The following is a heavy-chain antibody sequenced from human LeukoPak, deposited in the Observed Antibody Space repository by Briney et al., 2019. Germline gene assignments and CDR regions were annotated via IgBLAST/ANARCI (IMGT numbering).Heavy chain of an antibody. CDR2: IIPILGIA. Sequence: ASVKVSCKASGYTFTGYYMHWVRQAPGQGLEWMGRIIPILGIANYAQKFQGRVTITADKSTSTAYMELSSLRSEDTAVYYCARSGGDYGPIDYWGQGTLVTVSS. D-gene: IGHD4/OR15-4a*01. CDR3: ARSGGDYGPIDY. CDR1: GYTFTGYY. V-gene: IGHV1-69*02. J-gene: IGHJ4*02.